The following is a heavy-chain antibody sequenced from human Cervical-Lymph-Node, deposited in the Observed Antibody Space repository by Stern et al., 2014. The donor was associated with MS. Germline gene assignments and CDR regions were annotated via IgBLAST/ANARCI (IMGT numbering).Heavy chain of an antibody. V-gene: IGHV4-59*01. J-gene: IGHJ5*02. Sequence: QVQLVESGPGLVKPSETLSLTCTVSGGSISSYYWSWIRQPPGKGLEWIGYIYYIGSTNYNPSLKSRVTISVDTSKNQFSLKLSSVTAADTAVYYCARGATQAFDPWGQGTLVTVSS. CDR2: IYYIGST. CDR3: ARGATQAFDP. CDR1: GGSISSYY.